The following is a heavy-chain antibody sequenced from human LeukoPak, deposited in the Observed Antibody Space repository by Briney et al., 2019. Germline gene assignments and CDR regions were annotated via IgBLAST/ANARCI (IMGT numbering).Heavy chain of an antibody. D-gene: IGHD3-10*02. CDR1: GYRFTSYW. Sequence: GESLEISCKGFGYRFTSYWIGWVRQMPGKGLEWMGIIYPGDSDTRYSPSFQGQVTISADKSISTAYLQWTSVKASDTAMYYCARSSYYYVPFDYWGQGTLVTVSS. CDR3: ARSSYYYVPFDY. V-gene: IGHV5-51*01. CDR2: IYPGDSDT. J-gene: IGHJ4*02.